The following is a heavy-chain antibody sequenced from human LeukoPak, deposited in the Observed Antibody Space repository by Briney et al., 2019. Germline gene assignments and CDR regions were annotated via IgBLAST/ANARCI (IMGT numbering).Heavy chain of an antibody. CDR1: GGSISSYY. CDR3: ARGLRDYDSTNWFDP. Sequence: SGTLSLTCTVSGGSISSYYWSWIRQPPGKGLEWIGYIYYSGSTNYNPSLKSRVTISVDTSKNQFSLKLSSVTAADTAVYYCARGLRDYDSTNWFDPWGQGTLVTVSS. D-gene: IGHD3-22*01. CDR2: IYYSGST. J-gene: IGHJ5*02. V-gene: IGHV4-59*01.